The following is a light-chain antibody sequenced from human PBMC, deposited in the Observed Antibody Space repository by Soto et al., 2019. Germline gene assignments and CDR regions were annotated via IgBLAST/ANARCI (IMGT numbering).Light chain of an antibody. Sequence: DIPMTQSPPSLSASVGDRVTITCRASQTISNYLNWYQQKSGQAPKLLIYTAASLQSGVPSRFSGSGSGTDFTLTITTLQPEDFATYYCQQSYSAPTTFGGGTKVDIK. V-gene: IGKV1-39*01. CDR1: QTISNY. CDR3: QQSYSAPTT. CDR2: TAA. J-gene: IGKJ4*01.